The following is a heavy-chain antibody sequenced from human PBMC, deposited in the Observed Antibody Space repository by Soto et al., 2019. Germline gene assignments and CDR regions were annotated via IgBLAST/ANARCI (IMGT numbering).Heavy chain of an antibody. Sequence: GGSLRLSCAASGFTFSSYAMSWVRQAPGKGLEWVSAISGSGGSTYYADSVKGRFTISRDNSKNTLYLQMNSLRAEDTAVYYCAKDYGLGYCSGGSCYGAFDIWGQGTMVTVSS. CDR1: GFTFSSYA. V-gene: IGHV3-23*01. J-gene: IGHJ3*02. D-gene: IGHD2-15*01. CDR3: AKDYGLGYCSGGSCYGAFDI. CDR2: ISGSGGST.